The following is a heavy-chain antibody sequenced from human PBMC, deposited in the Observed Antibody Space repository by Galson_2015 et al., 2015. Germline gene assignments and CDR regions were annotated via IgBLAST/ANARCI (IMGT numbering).Heavy chain of an antibody. D-gene: IGHD3-16*01. V-gene: IGHV3-7*01. CDR2: VKQDGSEK. J-gene: IGHJ4*02. CDR1: GFTFSSYW. CDR3: AREGMIRFGGVSRY. Sequence: SLRLSCAASGFTFSSYWMSWVRQAPGKGLEWVANVKQDGSEKYYVDSVKGRFTISRDNAKNSLYLQMNSLRAEDTAVYYCAREGMIRFGGVSRYWGQGTLVTVSS.